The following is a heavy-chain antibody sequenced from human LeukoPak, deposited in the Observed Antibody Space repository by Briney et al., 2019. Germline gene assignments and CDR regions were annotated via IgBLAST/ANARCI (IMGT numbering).Heavy chain of an antibody. V-gene: IGHV3-23*01. CDR1: GFTFSNYA. D-gene: IGHD3-9*01. Sequence: PGGSLRLSCVAPGFTFSNYAMSWVRQAPGKGLEWVSAITGSGTNTYYADSLKGRFTISRDNSKNTVFLQMNSLRHEDTAIYYCVIWGDYDVLTGYYVPDYWGQGTLVTVSS. CDR3: VIWGDYDVLTGYYVPDY. CDR2: ITGSGTNT. J-gene: IGHJ4*02.